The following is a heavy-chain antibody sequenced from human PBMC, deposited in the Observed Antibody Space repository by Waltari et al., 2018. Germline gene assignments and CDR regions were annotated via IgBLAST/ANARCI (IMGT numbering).Heavy chain of an antibody. J-gene: IGHJ3*02. CDR2: ISSSSSTI. CDR1: GFTFSSYS. D-gene: IGHD3-9*01. CDR3: ARVRLRYFDAFDI. Sequence: EVQLVESGGGLVQPGGSLRLSCAASGFTFSSYSMNWVRQAPGKGLDGVSYISSSSSTIYYADSVKGRFTISRDNAKNSLYLQMNSLRAEDTAVYYCARVRLRYFDAFDIWGQGTMVTVSS. V-gene: IGHV3-48*01.